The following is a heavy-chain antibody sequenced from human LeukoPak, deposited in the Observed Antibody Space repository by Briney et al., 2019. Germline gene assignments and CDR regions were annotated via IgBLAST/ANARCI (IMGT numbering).Heavy chain of an antibody. CDR1: GFTFDDYG. CDR3: ARDFNSGGYSGPFDY. Sequence: GGSLRLSCAASGFTFDDYGMSWVRQAPGKGLEWVSGINWNGGSTGYADSVKGRFTNSRDNAKNSLYLQMNSLRAEDTALYYCARDFNSGGYSGPFDYWGQGTLVTVSS. J-gene: IGHJ4*02. V-gene: IGHV3-20*04. D-gene: IGHD1-26*01. CDR2: INWNGGST.